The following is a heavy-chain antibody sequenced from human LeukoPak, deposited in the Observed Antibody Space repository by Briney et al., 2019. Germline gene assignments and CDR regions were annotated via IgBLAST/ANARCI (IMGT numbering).Heavy chain of an antibody. D-gene: IGHD6-6*01. V-gene: IGHV4-59*01. J-gene: IGHJ4*02. CDR1: GGSISSYY. Sequence: SETLSLTCTVSGGSISSYYWSWIRQPPGKRPEWIGYIYYSGSTKYNPSLKSRVTISVDMSKNQFSLKLTSVTAADTAVYYCASGREYSSTSDYWGQGTLVTVSS. CDR3: ASGREYSSTSDY. CDR2: IYYSGST.